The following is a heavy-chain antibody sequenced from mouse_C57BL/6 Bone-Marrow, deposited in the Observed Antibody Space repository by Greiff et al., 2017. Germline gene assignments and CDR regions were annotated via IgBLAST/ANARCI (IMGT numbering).Heavy chain of an antibody. V-gene: IGHV1-61*01. J-gene: IGHJ2*01. D-gene: IGHD4-1*01. CDR2: IYPSDSET. Sequence: QVQLQQPGAELVRPGSSVKLSCKASGYTFTTYWMDWVKQRPGQGLEWIGNIYPSDSETHYNQKFKDKATLTVDKSSSTAYMQLSSLTSEDSAVYYCARTGKGDYWGQGTTLTVSS. CDR1: GYTFTTYW. CDR3: ARTGKGDY.